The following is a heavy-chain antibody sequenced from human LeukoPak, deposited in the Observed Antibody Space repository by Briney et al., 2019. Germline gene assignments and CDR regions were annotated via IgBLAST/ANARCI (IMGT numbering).Heavy chain of an antibody. CDR3: ASCSSSISWFDP. Sequence: ASVKLSCKAFGYTFTGYYMHWVRQAPGQGLEWMGWINPNSGGTNYAQKFQGRVTMTRDTSISTAYMELSRLRSDDTAVYYCASCSSSISWFDPWGQGTLVTVSS. V-gene: IGHV1-2*02. J-gene: IGHJ5*02. D-gene: IGHD6-13*01. CDR1: GYTFTGYY. CDR2: INPNSGGT.